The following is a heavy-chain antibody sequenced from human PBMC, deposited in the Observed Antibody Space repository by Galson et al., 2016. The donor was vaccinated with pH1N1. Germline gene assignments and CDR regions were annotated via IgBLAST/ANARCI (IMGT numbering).Heavy chain of an antibody. CDR1: GGIFSGYA. D-gene: IGHD3-22*01. J-gene: IGHJ3*02. V-gene: IGHV1-69*05. CDR2: IIHIFRTT. Sequence: QSGAEVKKPGESLKISCKASGGIFSGYALSWVRQAPGQGLEWMGRIIHIFRTTKYAQKFQGRVTMTRDTSTSTVYMELSSLRSGDTAVYYCARDAAMIVVVSVYAFDIWGQGTMVTVSS. CDR3: ARDAAMIVVVSVYAFDI.